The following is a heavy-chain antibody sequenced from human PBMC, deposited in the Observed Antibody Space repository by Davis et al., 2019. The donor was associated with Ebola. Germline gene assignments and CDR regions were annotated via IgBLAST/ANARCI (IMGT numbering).Heavy chain of an antibody. D-gene: IGHD3-10*01. Sequence: GESLKISCAASAFSFSNYAVTWVRQAPGKGLEWVSAISGSGGSTYYADSVKGRFTISRDNSKNTLYLQMNSLRAEDTAVYYCAKDSGSMGDYWGQGTLVTVSS. CDR1: AFSFSNYA. CDR2: ISGSGGST. CDR3: AKDSGSMGDY. J-gene: IGHJ4*02. V-gene: IGHV3-23*01.